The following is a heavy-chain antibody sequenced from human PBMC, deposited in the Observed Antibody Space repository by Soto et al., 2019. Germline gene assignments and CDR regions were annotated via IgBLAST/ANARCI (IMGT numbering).Heavy chain of an antibody. CDR3: TRFPFDYGDYYYYGMDV. CDR2: ISSKAYGGTT. D-gene: IGHD4-17*01. Sequence: GESLKISCTASGFTFGDYAMSWVRQAPGKGLEWVGFISSKAYGGTTEYAASVKGRFTISRDDSKSIAYLQMNSLKTDDTGVYYCTRFPFDYGDYYYYGMDVWGQGTTVTVSS. J-gene: IGHJ6*02. V-gene: IGHV3-49*04. CDR1: GFTFGDYA.